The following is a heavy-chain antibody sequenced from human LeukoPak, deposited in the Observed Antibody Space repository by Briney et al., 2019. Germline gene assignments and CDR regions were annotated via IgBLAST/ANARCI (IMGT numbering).Heavy chain of an antibody. CDR3: ARAKMSSSWYVGHKTTQNPDYYFDY. D-gene: IGHD6-13*01. CDR2: ISYDGSNK. Sequence: GGSLRLSCAASGFTFSSYAMHWVRQAPGKGLEWVAAISYDGSNKYYADSVKGRFTISRDNSKNTLYLQMNSLRSEDTAVYYCARAKMSSSWYVGHKTTQNPDYYFDYWGQGTLVTVSS. CDR1: GFTFSSYA. J-gene: IGHJ4*02. V-gene: IGHV3-30-3*01.